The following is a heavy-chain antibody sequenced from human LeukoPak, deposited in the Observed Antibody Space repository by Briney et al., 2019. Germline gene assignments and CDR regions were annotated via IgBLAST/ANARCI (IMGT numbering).Heavy chain of an antibody. Sequence: GGSLRLSCAASGFTFRSYAMSWVRQAPGKGLEWVSGISGSGGSTYYADSMRGRFTISRDNSKNTLYLQMNGLRAEDTAVYYCAKDRFGPNGYAGLYFDYWGQGTLVTVSS. J-gene: IGHJ4*02. CDR1: GFTFRSYA. V-gene: IGHV3-23*01. CDR3: AKDRFGPNGYAGLYFDY. CDR2: ISGSGGST. D-gene: IGHD5-12*01.